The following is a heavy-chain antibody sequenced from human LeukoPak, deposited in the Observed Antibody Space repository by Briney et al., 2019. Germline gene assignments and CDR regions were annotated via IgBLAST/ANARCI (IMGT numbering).Heavy chain of an antibody. D-gene: IGHD6-6*01. CDR1: GFTFSSFW. V-gene: IGHV3-7*01. J-gene: IGHJ5*02. CDR2: IKQDGTEK. CDR3: AREVAARRLGSWVDP. Sequence: GGSLRLSCAASGFTFSSFWMTWVRQAPGKGLEWVANIKQDGTEKNYVDSVKGRFTISRDNAKNSLYLQTNSLRAEDTAVYYCAREVAARRLGSWVDPWGQGTLVTVSS.